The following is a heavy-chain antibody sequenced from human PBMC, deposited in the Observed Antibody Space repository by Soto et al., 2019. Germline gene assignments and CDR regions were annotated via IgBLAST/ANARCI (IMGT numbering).Heavy chain of an antibody. D-gene: IGHD3-22*01. CDR1: GGPFRAYY. V-gene: IGHV4-34*01. J-gene: IGHJ6*01. CDR2: INHSGGT. Sequence: ETLSLTCAVYGGPFRAYYWRWIRQPPGKGLEWIGEINHSGGTSYNPSLKSRVTISVDTSKSQFSLKLTSVTAADRAVYYCALGSVDTVDSSGFYECWGRGNPITAAS. CDR3: ALGSVDTVDSSGFYEC.